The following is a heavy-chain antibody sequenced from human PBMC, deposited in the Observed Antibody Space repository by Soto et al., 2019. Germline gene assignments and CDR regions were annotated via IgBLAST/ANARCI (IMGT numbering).Heavy chain of an antibody. D-gene: IGHD1-26*01. V-gene: IGHV3-23*01. CDR2: ISGSDAGA. CDR3: ARHLGPRVQGLDY. J-gene: IGHJ4*02. CDR1: GFTFSSHV. Sequence: GGSLRLSCAASGFTFSSHVMSWVRQAPGMGLEWVSVISGSDAGAYYADSVKGRFTISRDNSKNTLYLEMNSLRAEDSAVYYCARHLGPRVQGLDYWGQGTLVTVSS.